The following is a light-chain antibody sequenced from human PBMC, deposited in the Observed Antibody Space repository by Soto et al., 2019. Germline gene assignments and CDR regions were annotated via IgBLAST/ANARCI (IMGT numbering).Light chain of an antibody. CDR2: EVS. CDR1: NTDVGGYNY. Sequence: QSVLTQPASVSGSRGQSIIISCVGRNTDVGGYNYVSWYQQHSGKAPKLMIYEVSYRPSGVSNRFSGSKSGNTASLTISGLQAEDEADYYCSSYTSSSTYVFGTGTKVTV. V-gene: IGLV2-14*01. J-gene: IGLJ1*01. CDR3: SSYTSSSTYV.